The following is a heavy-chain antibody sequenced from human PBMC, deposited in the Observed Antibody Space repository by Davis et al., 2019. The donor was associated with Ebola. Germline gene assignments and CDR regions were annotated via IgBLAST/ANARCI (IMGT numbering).Heavy chain of an antibody. CDR3: ARGGRWYDILTEASLMDV. Sequence: GGSLRLSCAASGFTFSSYWMSWVRQAPGKGLEWVANIKQDGSEKYYVDSVKGRFTTSRDNAKNSLYLQMNSLRDEDMAVYYCARGGRWYDILTEASLMDVWGTGTTVTVSS. J-gene: IGHJ6*03. CDR1: GFTFSSYW. CDR2: IKQDGSEK. V-gene: IGHV3-7*01. D-gene: IGHD3-9*01.